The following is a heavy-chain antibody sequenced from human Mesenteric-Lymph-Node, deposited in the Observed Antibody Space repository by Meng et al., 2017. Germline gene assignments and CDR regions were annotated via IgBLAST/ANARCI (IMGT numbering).Heavy chain of an antibody. Sequence: SVKVSCKASGGTFSSYAISWVRQAPGQGLEWMGGIIPIFGTANYAQKFQGRVTITADESTSTAYMELSSLRSEDTAVYYCARTRPDSVDYDYDSFDFDYWGQGTLVTVSS. D-gene: IGHD3-16*01. CDR2: IIPIFGTA. J-gene: IGHJ4*02. CDR1: GGTFSSYA. V-gene: IGHV1-69*13. CDR3: ARTRPDSVDYDYDSFDFDY.